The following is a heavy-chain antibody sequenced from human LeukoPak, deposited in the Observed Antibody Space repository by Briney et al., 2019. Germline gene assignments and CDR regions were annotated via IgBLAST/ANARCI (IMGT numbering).Heavy chain of an antibody. CDR2: IHHDGRI. V-gene: IGHV4/OR15-8*01. CDR3: AGDTYGSDY. Sequence: SETLSLTCDVSGGSIDSTNWWNWVRQPPGKGLEWIGEIHHDGRINYNPSLKSRVTLSVDKSKNQFSLRLNSVTAADTAVCYCAGDTYGSDYWGQGTLVTVSS. D-gene: IGHD3-10*01. J-gene: IGHJ4*02. CDR1: GGSIDSTNW.